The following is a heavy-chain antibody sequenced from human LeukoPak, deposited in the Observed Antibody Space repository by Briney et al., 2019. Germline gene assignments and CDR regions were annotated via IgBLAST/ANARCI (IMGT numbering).Heavy chain of an antibody. V-gene: IGHV3-33*01. CDR3: ARDCTYYYDSSGPDY. D-gene: IGHD3-22*01. Sequence: GGSLRLSCAASGFTSSSYGMHWVRQAPGKGLEWVAVIWYDGSNKYYADSVKGRFTISRDNSKNTLYLQMNSLRAEDTAVYYCARDCTYYYDSSGPDYWGQGTLVTVSS. CDR2: IWYDGSNK. J-gene: IGHJ4*02. CDR1: GFTSSSYG.